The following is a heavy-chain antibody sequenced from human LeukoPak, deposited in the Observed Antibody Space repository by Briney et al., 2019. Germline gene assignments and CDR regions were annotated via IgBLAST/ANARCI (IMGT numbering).Heavy chain of an antibody. CDR3: ARYLGSSKFDY. CDR1: AYSISSGYY. V-gene: IGHV4-38-2*01. CDR2: IYHSGNT. Sequence: SETLSLTYAVSAYSISSGYYWGWIRQPPGKGLEWIGSIYHSGNTSYNPSLKSRVTISVDTSKNQFSLKLSSVTAANTAVYYCARYLGSSKFDYWGQGTLVTVSA. J-gene: IGHJ4*02. D-gene: IGHD6-13*01.